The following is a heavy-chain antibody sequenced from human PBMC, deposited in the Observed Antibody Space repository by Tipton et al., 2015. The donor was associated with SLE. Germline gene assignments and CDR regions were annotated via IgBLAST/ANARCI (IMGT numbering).Heavy chain of an antibody. Sequence: SLRLSCAASGFTFSSYAMHWVRQAPGKGLEWVAVISYDGSNKYYADSVKGRFTISRDNSKNTLYLQMNSLRAEDTAVYYCATSLLLGIDYWGQGTLVTVSS. D-gene: IGHD7-27*01. V-gene: IGHV3-30*04. CDR2: ISYDGSNK. CDR1: GFTFSSYA. CDR3: ATSLLLGIDY. J-gene: IGHJ4*02.